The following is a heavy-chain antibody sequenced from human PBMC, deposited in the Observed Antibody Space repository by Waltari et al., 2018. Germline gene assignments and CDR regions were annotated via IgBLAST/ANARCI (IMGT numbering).Heavy chain of an antibody. CDR3: ARLLDGSSWYSS. CDR2: ISHSGRT. Sequence: QVQLQQWGAGLLKPSETLSLTCAVYGGSFSGYYWNWIRQSPGKGLQWIREISHSGRTTHSPSLKSRVTMSVDTSKNQFSLKLSSVTAADTAVYYCARLLDGSSWYSSWGQGTLVTVSS. V-gene: IGHV4-34*01. D-gene: IGHD6-13*01. J-gene: IGHJ1*01. CDR1: GGSFSGYY.